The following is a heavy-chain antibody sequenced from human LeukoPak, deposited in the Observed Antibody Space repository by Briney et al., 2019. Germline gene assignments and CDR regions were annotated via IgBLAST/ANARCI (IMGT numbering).Heavy chain of an antibody. D-gene: IGHD2-2*02. CDR3: ARVYCSSTSCYNAFYYYMDV. J-gene: IGHJ6*03. V-gene: IGHV3-21*01. Sequence: GGSLRLSCAASGFTFSSYSMNWVRQAPGKGLEWVSSISSSSSYIYYADSVKGRFTISRDNAKNSLYLQMNSLRAEDTAVYYCARVYCSSTSCYNAFYYYMDVWGKGTTVTVSS. CDR2: ISSSSSYI. CDR1: GFTFSSYS.